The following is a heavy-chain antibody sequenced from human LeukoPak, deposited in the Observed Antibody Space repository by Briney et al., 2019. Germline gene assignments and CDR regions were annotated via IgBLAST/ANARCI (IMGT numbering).Heavy chain of an antibody. D-gene: IGHD3-10*01. CDR1: GFTLSSYD. Sequence: GGSLRLSCAASGFTLSSYDMHWVRQAPGKGLEWVAVISYDGSNKYYADSVKGRFTISRDNSKNTLFLQMNSLRAEDTAVYYCARLHFGSGSYWFDPWGQGTLVSVSS. V-gene: IGHV3-30*03. J-gene: IGHJ5*02. CDR2: ISYDGSNK. CDR3: ARLHFGSGSYWFDP.